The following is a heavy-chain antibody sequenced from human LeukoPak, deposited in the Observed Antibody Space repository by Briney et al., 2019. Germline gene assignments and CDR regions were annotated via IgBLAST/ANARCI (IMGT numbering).Heavy chain of an antibody. V-gene: IGHV3-48*03. D-gene: IGHD3-10*02. CDR3: AELGITMIGGV. CDR1: GFTFSSYE. CDR2: ISSSGSTI. J-gene: IGHJ6*04. Sequence: GGSLRLSCAASGFTFSSYEMNWARHAPGGGREWVSYISSSGSTIYYADSVKGLLTLSRDNAKHSLYLQMNSLRAEDTAVYYCAELGITMIGGVWGKGTTVTISS.